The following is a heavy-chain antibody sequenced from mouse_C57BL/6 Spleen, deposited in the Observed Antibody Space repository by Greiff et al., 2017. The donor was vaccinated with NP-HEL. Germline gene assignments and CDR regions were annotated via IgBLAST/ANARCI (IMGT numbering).Heavy chain of an antibody. V-gene: IGHV1-59*01. D-gene: IGHD1-1*01. CDR1: GYTFTSYW. J-gene: IGHJ3*01. CDR2: IDPSDSYT. CDR3: ARGYYYGSSLWFAY. Sequence: VQLQQPGAELVRPGTSVKLSCKASGYTFTSYWMHWVKQRPGQGLEWIGVIDPSDSYTNYNQKFKGKATLTVDTSSSTAYMQLSSLTSEDSAVYYCARGYYYGSSLWFAYWGQGTLVTVSA.